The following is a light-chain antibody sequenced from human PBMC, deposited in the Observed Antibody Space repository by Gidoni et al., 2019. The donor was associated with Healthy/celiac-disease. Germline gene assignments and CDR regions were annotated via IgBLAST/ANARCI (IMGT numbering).Light chain of an antibody. CDR2: WAS. Sequence: DIVMTQSPDSLAVSLVERATINCKSSQSVLYSSNNKNYLAWYQQKPGQPPKLLIYWASTRESGVPGRFGGSGSGTDFTLTISSLQAEDVAFYYCQQYYSTPPTFGQGTKVEIK. CDR3: QQYYSTPPT. CDR1: QSVLYSSNNKNY. J-gene: IGKJ1*01. V-gene: IGKV4-1*01.